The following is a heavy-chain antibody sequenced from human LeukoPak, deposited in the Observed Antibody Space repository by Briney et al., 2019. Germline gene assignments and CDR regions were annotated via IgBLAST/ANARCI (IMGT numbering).Heavy chain of an antibody. CDR2: FDPEDGET. J-gene: IGHJ3*02. D-gene: IGHD3-16*01. V-gene: IGHV1-24*01. CDR3: ATVGGRSRVDALDI. Sequence: ASVKVSCKVSGYTLTELSMHWVRQAPGEGLEWMGGFDPEDGETIYAQKFQGRVTMTEDTSTDTVYMELSSLRSEDTAMYYCATVGGRSRVDALDIWGQGTMVTVSS. CDR1: GYTLTELS.